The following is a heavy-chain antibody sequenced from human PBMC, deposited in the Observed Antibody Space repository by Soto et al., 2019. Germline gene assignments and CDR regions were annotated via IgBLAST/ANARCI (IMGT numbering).Heavy chain of an antibody. V-gene: IGHV1-18*01. CDR2: INTYNGNT. Sequence: ASVKVSCKASGYTFTNYGISWVRQAPGQGLEWMGWINTYNGNTNHAQKLQGRVTMTTDTSTSTAYMELRSLRAEDTAVYYCAKDFPDGYDIIDYWGQGTLVTVSS. J-gene: IGHJ4*02. D-gene: IGHD3-9*01. CDR1: GYTFTNYG. CDR3: AKDFPDGYDIIDY.